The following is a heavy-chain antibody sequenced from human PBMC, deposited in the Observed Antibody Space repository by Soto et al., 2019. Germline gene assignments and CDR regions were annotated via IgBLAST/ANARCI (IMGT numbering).Heavy chain of an antibody. V-gene: IGHV4-59*01. CDR2: IYYSGST. Sequence: QVQLQESGPGLVKPSETLSLTCTVSGGSISSYYWNWIRQPPGKGLEWIGYIYYSGSTNYNPSLKCRVTISVDTSKNQFSLKLTSVTAADTAVYYCARGDYASAWYFDLWGRGTLVTVSS. CDR1: GGSISSYY. J-gene: IGHJ2*01. D-gene: IGHD4-17*01. CDR3: ARGDYASAWYFDL.